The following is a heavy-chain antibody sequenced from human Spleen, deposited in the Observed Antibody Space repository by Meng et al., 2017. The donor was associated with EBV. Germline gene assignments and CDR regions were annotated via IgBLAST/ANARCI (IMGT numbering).Heavy chain of an antibody. J-gene: IGHJ4*02. CDR3: AWTSGTSPYYFDY. CDR2: ISAYNGNT. Sequence: QVQLVQSGAEVKKPGASVKVSCKASGYTFINYGITWVRQAPGQGLEWMGWISAYNGNTLYPQNVQGRVTMTTDTFTSTAYMEVRNLRSDDTALYYCAWTSGTSPYYFDYWGQGTLVTVSS. V-gene: IGHV1-18*01. D-gene: IGHD1-26*01. CDR1: GYTFINYG.